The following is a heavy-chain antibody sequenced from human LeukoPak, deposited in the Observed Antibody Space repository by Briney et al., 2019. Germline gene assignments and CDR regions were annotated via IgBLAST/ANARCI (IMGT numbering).Heavy chain of an antibody. CDR3: ARDLDDQNTLPPLFQH. CDR2: IYYSGST. J-gene: IGHJ1*01. V-gene: IGHV4-59*01. Sequence: SETLSLTCTVSGGSISSYYWSWIRQPPGKGLEWIGYIYYSGSTNYNPSLKSRVTISVDTSKNQFSLKLSSVTAADTAVYYCARDLDDQNTLPPLFQHWGQGTLVTVSS. D-gene: IGHD1-1*01. CDR1: GGSISSYY.